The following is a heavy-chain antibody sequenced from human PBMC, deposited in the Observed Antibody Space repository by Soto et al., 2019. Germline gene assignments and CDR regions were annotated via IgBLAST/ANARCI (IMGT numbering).Heavy chain of an antibody. J-gene: IGHJ5*02. CDR3: ARDWCSGGTFDP. Sequence: VQVSCKASGGTFSSYAISWVLQAPGQVLEWMGGIIPIFGTANYAQKFQGRVTITADKSTSTAYMELSSLRSEDTVVYYGARDWCSGGTFDPWGQGTLVTVSS. CDR1: GGTFSSYA. V-gene: IGHV1-69*13. CDR2: IIPIFGTA. D-gene: IGHD3-16*01.